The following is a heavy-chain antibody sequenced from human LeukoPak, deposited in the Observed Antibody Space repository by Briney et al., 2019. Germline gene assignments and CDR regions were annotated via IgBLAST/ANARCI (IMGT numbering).Heavy chain of an antibody. CDR3: AKGSYYDSSGSFYFDY. Sequence: GGSLRLSCAASGFTFSSYAMSWVRQTPGKGLEWVSTLGSRGTDTYYADSVKGRFTISRDNSKNTLYLQMSSLRIEDTAAYYCAKGSYYDSSGSFYFDYWGQGTLVTVSS. D-gene: IGHD3-22*01. J-gene: IGHJ4*02. CDR1: GFTFSSYA. V-gene: IGHV3-23*01. CDR2: LGSRGTDT.